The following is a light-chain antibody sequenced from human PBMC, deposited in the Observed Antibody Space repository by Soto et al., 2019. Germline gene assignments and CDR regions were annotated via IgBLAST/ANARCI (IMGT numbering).Light chain of an antibody. V-gene: IGLV1-40*01. Sequence: QSALTQPPSVSGAPGQRVTISCTGSSSNIGEDYDVHWYHRLPGTAPKLLIYGNSNRPSGVPDRFSGSKSGTSASLAIAGLQAEDEADYYCQSYDSSLSGFYVFGTGTKVTVL. CDR2: GNS. J-gene: IGLJ1*01. CDR3: QSYDSSLSGFYV. CDR1: SSNIGEDYD.